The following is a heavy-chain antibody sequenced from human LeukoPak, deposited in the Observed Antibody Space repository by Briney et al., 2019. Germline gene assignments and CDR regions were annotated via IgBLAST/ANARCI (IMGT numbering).Heavy chain of an antibody. CDR2: ISGSGGST. CDR3: TTLSDCGGDCYYYYGMDV. D-gene: IGHD2-21*02. Sequence: GGSPRLSCAASGFTFSSYAMSWVRQAPGKGLEWVSAISGSGGSTYYADSVKGRFTISRDNSKNTLYLQMNSLKTEDTAVYYCTTLSDCGGDCYYYYGMDVWGQGTTVTVSS. J-gene: IGHJ6*02. CDR1: GFTFSSYA. V-gene: IGHV3-23*01.